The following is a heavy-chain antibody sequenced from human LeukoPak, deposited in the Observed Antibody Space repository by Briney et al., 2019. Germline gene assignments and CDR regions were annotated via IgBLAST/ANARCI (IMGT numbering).Heavy chain of an antibody. V-gene: IGHV1-18*01. D-gene: IGHD5-12*01. CDR1: GYTFTSYG. CDR3: ARDLLKSGYGPCDY. J-gene: IGHJ4*02. CDR2: ISAYNGNT. Sequence: ASVKVSCKASGYTFTSYGISWVRQAPGQGLERMGWISAYNGNTNYAQKLQGRVTMTTDTSTSTAYMELRSLRSDDTAVYYCARDLLKSGYGPCDYWGQGTLVTVSS.